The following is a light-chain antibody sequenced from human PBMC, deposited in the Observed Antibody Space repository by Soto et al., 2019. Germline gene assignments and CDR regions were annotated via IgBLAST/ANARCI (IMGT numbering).Light chain of an antibody. CDR3: SSYTSSSIPYV. V-gene: IGLV2-14*01. CDR2: DVS. CDR1: SSDVGGYNY. J-gene: IGLJ1*01. Sequence: QSALTQPASVSGSPGQSITISCTGTSSDVGGYNYVSWYQQHPGKAPKLMIYDVSNRPSGVSNRFTGSKSGNTASLTISGLQAEDEADYYCSSYTSSSIPYVCGTGTRSPS.